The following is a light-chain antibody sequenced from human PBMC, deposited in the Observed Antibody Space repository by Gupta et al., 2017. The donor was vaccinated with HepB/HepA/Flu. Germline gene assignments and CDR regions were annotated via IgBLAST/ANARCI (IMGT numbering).Light chain of an antibody. CDR1: QSVPNDF. CDR2: DAS. Sequence: EIVLTQSPDTLSLSPGERATLSCRASQSVPNDFLGWYQQKPGQAPRLLIFDASIRATGVPARFSGSGSGTDFTLTISRLEPEDIAVYYCHHDTTTVWTFGQGTKVDIK. J-gene: IGKJ1*01. CDR3: HHDTTTVWT. V-gene: IGKV3-20*01.